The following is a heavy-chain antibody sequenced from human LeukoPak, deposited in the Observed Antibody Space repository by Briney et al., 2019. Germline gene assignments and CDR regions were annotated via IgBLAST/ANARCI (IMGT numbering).Heavy chain of an antibody. CDR1: GFTFSSYG. J-gene: IGHJ2*01. CDR2: IWYDGSNK. V-gene: IGHV3-33*01. D-gene: IGHD1-20*01. Sequence: GGSLRLSCAASGFTFSSYGFHWVRQAPGKGVEWVALIWYDGSNKYYADSVKGRFTISRDNSKNTVYLQMNSLRVEDTVVYYCARGVFAGDLLTGYWYFDLWGRGTLVTVSS. CDR3: ARGVFAGDLLTGYWYFDL.